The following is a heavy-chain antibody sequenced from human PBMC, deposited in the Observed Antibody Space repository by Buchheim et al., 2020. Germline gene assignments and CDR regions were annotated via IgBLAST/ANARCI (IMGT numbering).Heavy chain of an antibody. CDR3: ARGRPNGGVVAATFPFDY. V-gene: IGHV4-34*01. CDR1: GGSFSGYY. Sequence: QVQLQQWGAGLLKPSETLSLTCAVYGGSFSGYYWSWIRQPPGKGLEWIGEINHSGSTNYNPSLKSRVTISVDTSKNQFSLKLSSVTAADTAVYYCARGRPNGGVVAATFPFDYWGQGTL. J-gene: IGHJ4*02. D-gene: IGHD2-15*01. CDR2: INHSGST.